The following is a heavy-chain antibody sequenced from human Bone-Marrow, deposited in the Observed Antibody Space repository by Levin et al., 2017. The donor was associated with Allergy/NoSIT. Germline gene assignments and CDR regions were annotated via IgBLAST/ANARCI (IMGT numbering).Heavy chain of an antibody. CDR1: GGTFSSSYS. D-gene: IGHD3-10*01. V-gene: IGHV1-69*15. CDR3: ARGSPIQGGLTYDYYFMDV. CDR2: IIPFFATV. Sequence: KISCKASGGTFSSSYSITWVRQAPGHGLEWMGTIIPFFATVDYAQGFQGRVKITADESTNTAYMELSSLTSDDTAVYYCARGSPIQGGLTYDYYFMDVWGKGTTVTVSS. J-gene: IGHJ6*03.